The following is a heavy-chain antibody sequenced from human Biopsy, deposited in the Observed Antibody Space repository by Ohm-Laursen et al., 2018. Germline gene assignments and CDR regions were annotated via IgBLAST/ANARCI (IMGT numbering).Heavy chain of an antibody. CDR3: ARLGSGDYFPTFFDF. J-gene: IGHJ4*02. CDR1: GDSVTKYY. Sequence: TLSLTCTVPGDSVTKYYWSWIRQPPGKGLEWIGHIYYSVMTNYNPSLQSRVSISVDTSRNQVSLTLSSVTAADTAVYYCARLGSGDYFPTFFDFWGQGALVTVSS. V-gene: IGHV4-59*02. CDR2: IYYSVMT. D-gene: IGHD5-12*01.